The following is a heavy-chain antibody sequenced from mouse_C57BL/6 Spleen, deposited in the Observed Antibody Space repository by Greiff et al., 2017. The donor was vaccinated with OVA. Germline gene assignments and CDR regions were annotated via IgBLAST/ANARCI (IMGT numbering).Heavy chain of an antibody. CDR3: ARLDSSGPYFDY. CDR1: GYAFSSYW. D-gene: IGHD3-2*02. CDR2: IYPGDGDT. Sequence: VQLKQSGAELVKPGASVKISCKASGYAFSSYWMNWVKQRPGKGLEWIGQIYPGDGDTNYNGKFKGKATLTADKSSSTAYMQLSSLTSEDSAVYFCARLDSSGPYFDYWGQGTTLTVSS. J-gene: IGHJ2*01. V-gene: IGHV1-80*01.